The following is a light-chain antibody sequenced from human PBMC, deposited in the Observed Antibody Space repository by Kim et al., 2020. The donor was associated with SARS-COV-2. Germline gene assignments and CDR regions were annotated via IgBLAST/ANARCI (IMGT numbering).Light chain of an antibody. Sequence: SSELTQDPAVSVALGLTVRITCQGDSLRSYYATWYQQKPGQAPILVIYGKNNRPSGIPDRFSGSSSGNTASLTITGTQAGDEADYYCNSRDSNNNVLFGG. CDR1: SLRSYY. J-gene: IGLJ2*01. V-gene: IGLV3-19*01. CDR3: NSRDSNNNVL. CDR2: GKN.